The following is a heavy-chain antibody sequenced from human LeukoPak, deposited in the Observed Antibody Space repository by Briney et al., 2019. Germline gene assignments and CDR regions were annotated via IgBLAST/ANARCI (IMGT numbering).Heavy chain of an antibody. CDR1: RYTFTGYY. CDR2: MNPNSGGT. D-gene: IGHD4-17*01. Sequence: ASVKVSCKVSRYTFTGYYMHWVRQAPGQGLEWMGWMNPNSGGTNYAQKFQGRVTMTRDTSISTAYMELTRLRSDDTAVYYCARAFTGTSRRYGDYWFDPWGQGTLVTVSS. V-gene: IGHV1-2*02. CDR3: ARAFTGTSRRYGDYWFDP. J-gene: IGHJ5*02.